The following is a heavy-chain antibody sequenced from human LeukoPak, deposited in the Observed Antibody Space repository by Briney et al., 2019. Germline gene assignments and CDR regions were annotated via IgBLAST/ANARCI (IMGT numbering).Heavy chain of an antibody. J-gene: IGHJ5*02. CDR3: ARNGPAMVLWEDNWFDP. Sequence: SETLSPTCTVSGGSISSSSYYRGWIRQPPGKGLEWIGSIYYSGSTYYNPSLKSRVTISVDTSKNQFSLKLSSVTAADTAVYYCARNGPAMVLWEDNWFDPWGQGTLVTVSS. V-gene: IGHV4-39*01. CDR1: GGSISSSSYY. D-gene: IGHD5-18*01. CDR2: IYYSGST.